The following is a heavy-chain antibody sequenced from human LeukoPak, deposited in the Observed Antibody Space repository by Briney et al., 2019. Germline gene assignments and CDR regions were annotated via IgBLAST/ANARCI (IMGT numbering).Heavy chain of an antibody. CDR2: INEDGSTT. CDR1: GFTFSRYW. CDR3: TRDTFGGDDF. V-gene: IGHV3-74*01. Sequence: PGGSLRLSCTASGFTFSRYWMHWVRQAPGKGLVWVSRINEDGSTTDYADSVKGRFTISRDNAKNTLSLQMNSLRAEDTAVYYCTRDTFGGDDFWGQGTLVTVSS. D-gene: IGHD3-16*01. J-gene: IGHJ4*02.